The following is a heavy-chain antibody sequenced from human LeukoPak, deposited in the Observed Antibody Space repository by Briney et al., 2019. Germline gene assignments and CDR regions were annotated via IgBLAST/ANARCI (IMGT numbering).Heavy chain of an antibody. Sequence: SGTLSLTCAVSGGSISSSNWWSWVRQPPGKGLEWIGEIYHSGSTNYNPSLKSRVTISVDKSKNQFSLKLSSVTAADTAVYYCAREKRGYDILTGYYDYFDYWGQGTLVTVSS. CDR2: IYHSGST. CDR3: AREKRGYDILTGYYDYFDY. V-gene: IGHV4-4*02. CDR1: GGSISSSNW. D-gene: IGHD3-9*01. J-gene: IGHJ4*02.